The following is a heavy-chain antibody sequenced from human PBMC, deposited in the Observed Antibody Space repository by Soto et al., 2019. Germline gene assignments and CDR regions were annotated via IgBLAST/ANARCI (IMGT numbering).Heavy chain of an antibody. J-gene: IGHJ3*02. Sequence: GGSLRLSCAASGFTFDDYAMHWVRQAPGKGLEWVSGISWNSGSIGYADSVKGRLTISRDNAKNSLYLQMNSLRAEDTALYYCAKDIRGGGYCSSTSCPFDIWGQGTMVTVSS. CDR1: GFTFDDYA. CDR3: AKDIRGGGYCSSTSCPFDI. CDR2: ISWNSGSI. V-gene: IGHV3-9*01. D-gene: IGHD2-2*01.